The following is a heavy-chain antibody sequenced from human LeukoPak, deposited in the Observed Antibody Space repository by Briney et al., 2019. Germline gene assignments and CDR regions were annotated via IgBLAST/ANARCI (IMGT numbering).Heavy chain of an antibody. V-gene: IGHV4-61*01. CDR1: GGSVSSTYY. J-gene: IGHJ4*02. CDR3: ARSRAGLT. D-gene: IGHD3-9*01. Sequence: PSETLSLTCTVSGGSVSSTYYWSWIRQPPGKGLGWIGYIYYSGSTNYNPSLKSRVTLSLDTSKNQVSLNLRSVTAADTAVYYCARSRAGLTWGQGTLVTVSS. CDR2: IYYSGST.